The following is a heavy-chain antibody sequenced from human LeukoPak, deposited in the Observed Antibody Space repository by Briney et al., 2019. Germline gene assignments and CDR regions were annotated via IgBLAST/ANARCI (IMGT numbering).Heavy chain of an antibody. CDR1: GFTFSDYY. D-gene: IGHD3-22*01. V-gene: IGHV3-11*01. J-gene: IGHJ4*02. CDR2: ISSSGSTI. Sequence: GGSLRLSCAASGFTFSDYYMSWIRQAPGKGLEWVSYISSSGSTIYYADSVKGRFTISGDNAKNSLYLQMNSLRAEDTALYYCAKDLGGYYYDSSGPDYWGQGTLVTVSS. CDR3: AKDLGGYYYDSSGPDY.